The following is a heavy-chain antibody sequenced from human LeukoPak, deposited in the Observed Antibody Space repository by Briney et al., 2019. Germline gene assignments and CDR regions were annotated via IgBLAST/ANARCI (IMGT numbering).Heavy chain of an antibody. CDR3: AKYMIATNTYSFFGLDV. CDR1: GFTFKDYG. V-gene: IGHV3-9*01. D-gene: IGHD1-26*01. Sequence: GGSLRLSCAATGFTFKDYGMQWVRQPPGKGLEWVSSINWNGGGTDYADSVKGRFTISRDNAKNSLYLQLSSLRPEDTALYYCAKYMIATNTYSFFGLDVWGQGTTVTVSS. J-gene: IGHJ6*02. CDR2: INWNGGGT.